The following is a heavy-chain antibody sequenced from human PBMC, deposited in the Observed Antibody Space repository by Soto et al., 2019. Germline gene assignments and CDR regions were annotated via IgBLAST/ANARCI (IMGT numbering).Heavy chain of an antibody. CDR3: AREADGGHSLDV. Sequence: QVQLQQSGPGLVKPSQTLSLTCTVSGDSISSDYYHWTWIRQSPGKGLEWIGYIHHSGSSLYNPSLKSRVTISVDTSKTQFPLHRTSVTAGDPAVYFCAREADGGHSLDVWGQGPTVTVSS. J-gene: IGHJ6*02. D-gene: IGHD4-4*01. CDR2: IHHSGSS. V-gene: IGHV4-30-4*08. CDR1: GDSISSDYYH.